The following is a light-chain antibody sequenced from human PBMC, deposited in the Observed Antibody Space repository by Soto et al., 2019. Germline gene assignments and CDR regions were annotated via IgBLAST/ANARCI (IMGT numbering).Light chain of an antibody. CDR2: DAS. V-gene: IGKV3-11*01. Sequence: EILLTQSPATLSLSPGERATLSRRASHSVSSYLAWYQQKPDQAPRLLIYDASNRATGIPARFSGSGSGTEFTLTISSLQPEDFATYYCLQHNSYPLTFGGGTKVDIK. CDR1: HSVSSY. J-gene: IGKJ4*01. CDR3: LQHNSYPLT.